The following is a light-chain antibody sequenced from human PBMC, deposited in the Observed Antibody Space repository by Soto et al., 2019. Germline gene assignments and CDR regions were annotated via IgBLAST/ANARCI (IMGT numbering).Light chain of an antibody. V-gene: IGKV1-39*01. Sequence: DIQMTQSPSSLSASVGDRVTITCRASQSISSYLNWYQQKPGKAPKLLIYAASSLQSGVPSRFSGSGSGTDFTLTIRSLQPEDVATYYCQQSYSTPQYTFGPGTKLEIK. CDR3: QQSYSTPQYT. CDR2: AAS. CDR1: QSISSY. J-gene: IGKJ2*01.